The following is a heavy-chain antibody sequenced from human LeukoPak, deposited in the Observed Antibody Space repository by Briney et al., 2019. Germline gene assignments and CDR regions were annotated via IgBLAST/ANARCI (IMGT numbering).Heavy chain of an antibody. CDR1: GFTLSSYW. CDR3: ARDQQDNDIWSGTTTWFDP. V-gene: IGHV3-74*01. CDR2: IISDGSST. J-gene: IGHJ5*02. D-gene: IGHD3-3*01. Sequence: GGSLRLSCAASGFTLSSYWMHWVRQAPGEGLVWVSRIISDGSSTSYADSVKGRFTISRDNAKNTLYLQMNCLRADDTAVYYCARDQQDNDIWSGTTTWFDPWGQGTLVTVSS.